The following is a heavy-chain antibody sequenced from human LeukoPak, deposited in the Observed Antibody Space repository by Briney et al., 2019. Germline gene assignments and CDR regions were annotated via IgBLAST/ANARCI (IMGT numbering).Heavy chain of an antibody. Sequence: GGSLRLSCAASGFTFSSYGMHWVRQAPGKGLEWVAVISYDGSNKYYADSVKGRFTISRDNAKNSLYLQMNSLRAEDTAVYYCARDPGIAARPIDYWGQGTLVTVSS. V-gene: IGHV3-30*03. D-gene: IGHD6-6*01. CDR1: GFTFSSYG. J-gene: IGHJ4*02. CDR2: ISYDGSNK. CDR3: ARDPGIAARPIDY.